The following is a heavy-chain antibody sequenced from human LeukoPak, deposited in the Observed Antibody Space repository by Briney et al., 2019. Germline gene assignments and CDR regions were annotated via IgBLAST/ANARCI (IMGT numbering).Heavy chain of an antibody. Sequence: GGSLRLSCAASGFTFSTNSMSWVRQAPGKGLEYVSAISSNGGSTYYANSVKGRFTISRDNSKNTLYLQMGSLRAEDMAVYYCARAWDSSGYYYGAFDIWGQGTMVTVSS. D-gene: IGHD3-22*01. V-gene: IGHV3-64*01. CDR3: ARAWDSSGYYYGAFDI. CDR2: ISSNGGST. J-gene: IGHJ3*02. CDR1: GFTFSTNS.